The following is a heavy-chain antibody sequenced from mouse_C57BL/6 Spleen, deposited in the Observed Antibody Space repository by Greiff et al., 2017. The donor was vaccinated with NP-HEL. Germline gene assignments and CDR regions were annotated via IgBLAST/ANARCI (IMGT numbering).Heavy chain of an antibody. CDR1: GFTFSSYA. D-gene: IGHD1-1*01. J-gene: IGHJ2*01. CDR2: ISDGGSYT. V-gene: IGHV5-4*01. CDR3: ARDSDYYGSPFDY. Sequence: EVMLVESGGGLVKPGGSLKLSCAASGFTFSSYAMSWVRQTPEKRLEWVATISDGGSYTYYPDNVKGRFTISRDNAKNNLYMQMRHLKSEDTAMYYCARDSDYYGSPFDYWGQGTTLTVSS.